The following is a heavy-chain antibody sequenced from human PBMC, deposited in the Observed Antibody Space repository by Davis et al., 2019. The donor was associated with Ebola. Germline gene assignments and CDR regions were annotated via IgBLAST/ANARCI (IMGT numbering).Heavy chain of an antibody. CDR1: GGSISSHY. V-gene: IGHV4-59*11. J-gene: IGHJ5*02. CDR3: ARGVSDAGFGWFDP. Sequence: PSETLSLTCTVSGGSISSHYWSWIRQPPGKGLEWIGYIYYSGSTNYNPSLKSRVTISVDTSKNQFSLKLSSVTAEDTAVYYCARGVSDAGFGWFDPWGQGTLVTVSS. D-gene: IGHD3-16*01. CDR2: IYYSGST.